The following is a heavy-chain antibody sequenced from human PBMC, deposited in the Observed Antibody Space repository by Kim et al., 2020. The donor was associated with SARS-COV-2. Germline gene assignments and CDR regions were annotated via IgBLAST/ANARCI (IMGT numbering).Heavy chain of an antibody. D-gene: IGHD3-22*01. V-gene: IGHV4-31*02. CDR3: ARRLYYYDSSYAFDI. Sequence: PSLRSRVTISVDTSKNQFSLKLSSVTAADTAVYYCARRLYYYDSSYAFDIWGQGTMVTVSS. J-gene: IGHJ3*02.